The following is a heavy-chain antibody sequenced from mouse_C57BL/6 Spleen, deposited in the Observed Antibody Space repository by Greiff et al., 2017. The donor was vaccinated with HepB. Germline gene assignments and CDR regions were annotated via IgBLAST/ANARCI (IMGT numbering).Heavy chain of an antibody. Sequence: QVQLQQPGAELVKPGASVKLSCKASGYTFTSYWMHWVKQRPGQGLEWIGMIHPNSGSTNYNEKFKSKATLTVDKSSSTAYMQLSSLTSEDSAVYYCAVYYSNYGYFDVWGTGTTVTVSS. CDR2: IHPNSGST. CDR3: AVYYSNYGYFDV. J-gene: IGHJ1*03. D-gene: IGHD2-5*01. CDR1: GYTFTSYW. V-gene: IGHV1-64*01.